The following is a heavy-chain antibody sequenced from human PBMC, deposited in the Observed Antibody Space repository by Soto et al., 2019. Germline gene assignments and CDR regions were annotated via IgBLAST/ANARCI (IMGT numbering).Heavy chain of an antibody. CDR1: GYTFTNYA. Sequence: ASVKVSCKASGYTFTNYAIHWVRLAPGQRLEWMGWINADNAKTKYSQKFQGRVTMTTDTSTSTAYMELRSLRSDDTAVYYCARDRGYVWGSYRHISDYWGQGTQVTV. D-gene: IGHD3-16*02. V-gene: IGHV1-3*01. CDR2: INADNAKT. CDR3: ARDRGYVWGSYRHISDY. J-gene: IGHJ4*02.